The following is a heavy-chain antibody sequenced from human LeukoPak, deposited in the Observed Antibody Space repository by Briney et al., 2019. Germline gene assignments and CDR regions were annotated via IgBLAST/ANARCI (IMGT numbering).Heavy chain of an antibody. CDR3: ARRPKAMVKKGAFDI. J-gene: IGHJ3*02. V-gene: IGHV4-30-4*08. CDR1: GGSISSGGYY. CDR2: ISYSGST. D-gene: IGHD5-18*01. Sequence: SQTLSLTCTVSGGSISSGGYYWSWIRQLPGKGLEWIGHISYSGSTNYNPSLKSRVTISVDTSKNQFSTKLSSVTAADTAVYYCARRPKAMVKKGAFDIWGQGTMVTVSS.